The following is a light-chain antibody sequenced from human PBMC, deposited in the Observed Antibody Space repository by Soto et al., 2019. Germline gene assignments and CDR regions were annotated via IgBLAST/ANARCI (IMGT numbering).Light chain of an antibody. CDR3: QHYNSYSEA. J-gene: IGKJ1*01. V-gene: IGKV1-5*03. CDR2: KAS. Sequence: KQMTQSPSTVSGHEENRVTVTCRASQSVSSWLGWYQQKPGKAPKLLIYKASTLKSGVPSRFSGSGSGTEFTLTISSLQPDDFATYYCQHYNSYSEAFGQGTKVDI. CDR1: QSVSSW.